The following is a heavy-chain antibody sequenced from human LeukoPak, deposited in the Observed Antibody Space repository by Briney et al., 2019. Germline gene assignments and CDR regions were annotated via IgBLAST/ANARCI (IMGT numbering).Heavy chain of an antibody. V-gene: IGHV1-8*01. CDR2: MNPNSGNT. D-gene: IGHD2-2*01. Sequence: ASVKVSCKASGYTFTSYDINWVRQATGQGLEWMGWMNPNSGNTGYAQKFQGRVTMTRNTSISTAYMELSSLRSEDTAVYYCAKKSLYCSSTSCQGGHNWFDPWGQGPLVTVSS. CDR3: AKKSLYCSSTSCQGGHNWFDP. J-gene: IGHJ5*02. CDR1: GYTFTSYD.